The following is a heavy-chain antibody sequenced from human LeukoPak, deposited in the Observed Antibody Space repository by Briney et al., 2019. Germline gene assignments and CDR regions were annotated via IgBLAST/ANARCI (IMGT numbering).Heavy chain of an antibody. CDR1: GFTFDDYA. J-gene: IGHJ4*02. CDR2: ISWNSGSI. Sequence: SGRSLRLSCAASGFTFDDYAMHWVRQAPGKGLEWVSGISWNSGSIGYADSVKGRFTISRDNAKNSLYLQMNSLRAEDTALYYCAKDLRDDSSGYYYEFDYWGQGILVTVSS. D-gene: IGHD3-22*01. V-gene: IGHV3-9*01. CDR3: AKDLRDDSSGYYYEFDY.